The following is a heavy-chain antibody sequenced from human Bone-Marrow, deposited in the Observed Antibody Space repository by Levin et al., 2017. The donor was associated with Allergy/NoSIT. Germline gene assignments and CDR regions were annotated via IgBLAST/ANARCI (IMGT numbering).Heavy chain of an antibody. CDR2: VSYDGGTT. J-gene: IGHJ4*02. V-gene: IGHV3-30*03. D-gene: IGHD3-16*02. CDR3: GTRHYDYIWGRYPDDS. Sequence: GGSLRLSCTASGFIFTSYAIHWVRQAPGKGLEWLAVVSYDGGTTYHADSVKGRFSISRDNARNAVYLQMNSLRTEDTAVYYCGTRHYDYIWGRYPDDSWGQGTLVTVSS. CDR1: GFIFTSYA.